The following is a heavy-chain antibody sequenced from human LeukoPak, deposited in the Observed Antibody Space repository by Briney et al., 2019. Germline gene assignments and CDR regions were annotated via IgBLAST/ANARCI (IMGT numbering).Heavy chain of an antibody. J-gene: IGHJ3*02. V-gene: IGHV3-23*01. CDR2: ISGSGGST. CDR3: AKDTPITMIVVVNAFDI. Sequence: GGSLRLSCAASGFTFSSYSMNWVRQAPGKGLEWVSAISGSGGSTYYADSVKGRFTISRDNSKNTLYLQMNSLRAEDTAVYYCAKDTPITMIVVVNAFDIWGQGTMVTVSS. D-gene: IGHD3-22*01. CDR1: GFTFSSYS.